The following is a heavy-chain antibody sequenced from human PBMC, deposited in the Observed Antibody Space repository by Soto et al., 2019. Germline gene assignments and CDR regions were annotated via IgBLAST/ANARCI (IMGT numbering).Heavy chain of an antibody. CDR3: ARERAYYFDY. Sequence: QGQLVGSGGGVVHPGRPRRLSWEASGFTFIRFPRHWFGQAPGKGLEWVAVISFDGSNTYYADSVKGRFTISRDNSKNTLYLQMNSLRAEDTAVYYCARERAYYFDYWGQGTLVTVSS. J-gene: IGHJ4*02. V-gene: IGHV3-30-3*01. CDR1: GFTFIRFP. CDR2: ISFDGSNT.